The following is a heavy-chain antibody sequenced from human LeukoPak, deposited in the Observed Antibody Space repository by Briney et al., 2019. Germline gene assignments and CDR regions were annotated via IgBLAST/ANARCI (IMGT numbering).Heavy chain of an antibody. CDR3: AREYYDSSGYYFSDY. Sequence: ASVKVSCKASGYTFTSYGISWVRQAPGQGLEWMGWISAYNGNTNYAQKLQGRVTMTTDTSTSTAYMELRSLRSDDTAVYYCAREYYDSSGYYFSDYWGQGTLVTVSS. V-gene: IGHV1-18*01. D-gene: IGHD3-22*01. CDR2: ISAYNGNT. J-gene: IGHJ4*02. CDR1: GYTFTSYG.